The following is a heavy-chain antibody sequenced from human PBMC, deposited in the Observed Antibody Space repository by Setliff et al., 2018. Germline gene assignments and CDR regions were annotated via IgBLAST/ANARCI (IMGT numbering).Heavy chain of an antibody. V-gene: IGHV3-33*01. CDR3: TRGTFSDFWSGDYYDY. Sequence: PGGSLRLSCAASGFSFSSYGMHWVRQAPGKGLEWVAVIWYDGSNKYYADSVKGRFTISRDNSKNTLFLQMNSLRAEDSAMYYCTRGTFSDFWSGDYYDYWGQGTLVTVSS. D-gene: IGHD3-3*01. CDR2: IWYDGSNK. CDR1: GFSFSSYG. J-gene: IGHJ4*02.